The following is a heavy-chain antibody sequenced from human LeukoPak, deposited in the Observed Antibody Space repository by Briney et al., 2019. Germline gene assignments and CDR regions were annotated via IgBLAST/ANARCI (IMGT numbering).Heavy chain of an antibody. Sequence: GSLRLSCGASGFTFSSYWMSWGRQAPGEGLEWVANIKQDGSEKYYVDSVKGRFTISRDNAKNSLYLQMNSLRAEDTAVYYCARIAAAYYYYYMDVWGKGTTVTVSS. CDR3: ARIAAAYYYYYMDV. CDR2: IKQDGSEK. D-gene: IGHD6-13*01. J-gene: IGHJ6*03. V-gene: IGHV3-7*01. CDR1: GFTFSSYW.